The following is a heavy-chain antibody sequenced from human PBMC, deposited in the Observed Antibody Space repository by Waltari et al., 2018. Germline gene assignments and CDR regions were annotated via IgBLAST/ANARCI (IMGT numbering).Heavy chain of an antibody. Sequence: QVQLVESGGGVVQPGGSLRLSCAASGFTFSSYGQPWARQAPGKGLEWVAFIRYDGSNKYYADSVKGRFTISRDNSKNTLYLQMNSLRAEDTAVYYCAKDRGGYDTFTYWGQGTLVTVSS. V-gene: IGHV3-30*02. D-gene: IGHD5-12*01. CDR3: AKDRGGYDTFTY. J-gene: IGHJ4*02. CDR2: IRYDGSNK. CDR1: GFTFSSYG.